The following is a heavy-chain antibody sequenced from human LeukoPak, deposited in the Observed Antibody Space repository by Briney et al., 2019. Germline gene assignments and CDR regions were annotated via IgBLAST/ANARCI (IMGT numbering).Heavy chain of an antibody. D-gene: IGHD3-10*01. CDR2: IKGDGSIT. Sequence: GGSLRLSCAASGFTFSSYWMHWVRQAPGKGLVWVSRIKGDGSITSYADSVKGRFTISRDNARNTLYLQMNSLRAEDTAVYYCARVMGGSAYYYGSGSFGMDVWGQGTTVTVSS. CDR3: ARVMGGSAYYYGSGSFGMDV. J-gene: IGHJ6*02. V-gene: IGHV3-74*01. CDR1: GFTFSSYW.